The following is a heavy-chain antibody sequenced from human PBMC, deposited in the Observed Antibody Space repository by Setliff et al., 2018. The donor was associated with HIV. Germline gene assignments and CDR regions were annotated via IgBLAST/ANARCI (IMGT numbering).Heavy chain of an antibody. J-gene: IGHJ4*02. CDR2: IRHTGGT. V-gene: IGHV4-39*01. Sequence: SETLSLTCTVPGGSIISYPNYWGWIRQPPGKGLEWLAGIRHTGGTYYYPWDTYYNPSLKSRVTISVDMSKNQFSLRVTSLTAADTAVYYCATNRVGNYPLDYWGRGTLVTVSS. D-gene: IGHD1-7*01. CDR3: ATNRVGNYPLDY. CDR1: GGSIISYPNY.